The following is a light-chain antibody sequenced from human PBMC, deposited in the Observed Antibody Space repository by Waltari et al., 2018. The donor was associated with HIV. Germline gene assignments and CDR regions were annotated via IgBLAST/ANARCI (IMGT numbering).Light chain of an antibody. CDR2: KPN. J-gene: IGLJ3*02. Sequence: QTVVTQESSLAVYPGRTVPLTYGLSSGSLSGGASRRRSQQTPPQLRRTTNYKPNSRSSGVPDRFAGSILGNKAATAISGAQADDECDYNCVSYVGSGIWVFGGGTKLTVL. CDR1: SGSLSGGAS. CDR3: VSYVGSGIWV. V-gene: IGLV8-61*01.